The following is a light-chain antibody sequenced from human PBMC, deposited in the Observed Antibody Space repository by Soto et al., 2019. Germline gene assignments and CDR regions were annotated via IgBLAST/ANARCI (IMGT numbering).Light chain of an antibody. CDR2: DAS. J-gene: IGKJ1*01. CDR3: QHYNSRPLT. CDR1: QSVSTN. Sequence: EIVMTQSPATLPVSPGERATLSCRASQSVSTNLAWYQQKPGQAPRLLISDASTRATGIPARVSGSGSGTEFTLTISSLQSEDFAVYYCQHYNSRPLTFGQGTKVEIK. V-gene: IGKV3-15*01.